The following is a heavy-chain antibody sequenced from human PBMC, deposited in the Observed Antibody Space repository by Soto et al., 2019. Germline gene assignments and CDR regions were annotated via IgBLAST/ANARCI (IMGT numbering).Heavy chain of an antibody. CDR3: ARDPNANYYDTPSYGMDV. Sequence: GGSLRLSCAASGFTFSSYAMHWVRQAPGKGLEWVAVISYDGSNKYYADSVKGRFTISRDNSKNTLYLQMNSLRAEDTAVYYCARDPNANYYDTPSYGMDVWGQGTTVTVSS. CDR2: ISYDGSNK. D-gene: IGHD3-22*01. V-gene: IGHV3-30-3*01. CDR1: GFTFSSYA. J-gene: IGHJ6*02.